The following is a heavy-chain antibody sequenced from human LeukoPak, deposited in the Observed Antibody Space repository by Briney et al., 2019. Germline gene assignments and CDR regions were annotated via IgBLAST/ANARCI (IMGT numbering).Heavy chain of an antibody. V-gene: IGHV1-8*01. CDR3: ARGREYSSSSGLGYDP. J-gene: IGHJ5*02. D-gene: IGHD6-6*01. CDR1: GYTFTSYD. CDR2: MNPNSGNT. Sequence: ASVKVSCKASGYTFTSYDINWVRQATGQGLEWMGWMNPNSGNTGHAQKFQGRVTMTGNTSISTAYMELSSLRSEDTAVYYCARGREYSSSSGLGYDPWGQGTLVTVSS.